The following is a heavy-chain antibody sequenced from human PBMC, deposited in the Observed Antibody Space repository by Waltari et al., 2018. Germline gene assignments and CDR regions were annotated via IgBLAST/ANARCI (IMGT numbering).Heavy chain of an antibody. J-gene: IGHJ3*02. CDR2: IYSGGST. Sequence: EVQLLESGGGLVQPGGSLRLSCAASGFTFSSYAMSWVRQAPGKGLEWVSVIYSGGSTYYADSVKGRFTISRDNSKNTLYLQMNSLRAEDTAVYYCAKDLGYDSSCVDIWGQGTMVTVSS. V-gene: IGHV3-23*03. CDR3: AKDLGYDSSCVDI. D-gene: IGHD6-13*01. CDR1: GFTFSSYA.